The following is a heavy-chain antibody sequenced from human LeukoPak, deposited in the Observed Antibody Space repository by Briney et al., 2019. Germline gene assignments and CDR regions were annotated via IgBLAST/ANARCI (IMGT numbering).Heavy chain of an antibody. CDR1: GGSISSYY. J-gene: IGHJ4*02. V-gene: IGHV4-59*01. CDR2: IYYSGST. CDR3: AYAGYYYDSSGYQDY. D-gene: IGHD3-22*01. Sequence: SETLSLTCTVSGGSISSYYWSWIRQPPGKGLEWIGYIYYSGSTNYNPSLNSRVTISVDTSKNQFSLKLSSVTAADTAVYYCAYAGYYYDSSGYQDYWGQGTLVTVSS.